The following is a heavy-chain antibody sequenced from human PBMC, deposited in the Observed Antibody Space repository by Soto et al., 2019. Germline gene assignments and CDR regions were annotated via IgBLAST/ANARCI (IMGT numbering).Heavy chain of an antibody. CDR1: GDSIRNYY. CDR2: IYYSRST. V-gene: IGHV4-59*08. J-gene: IGHJ6*03. Sequence: QVQLQESGPGLVKPSETLSLTCTVSGDSIRNYYWTWLRQPPGKGLEWIANIYYSRSTNYNPSLQGRVTTSVDRSKNQFSLNLSSVTAADTAVYYCARLPRRPPSYMDVWGKGTTVTVSS. CDR3: ARLPRRPPSYMDV.